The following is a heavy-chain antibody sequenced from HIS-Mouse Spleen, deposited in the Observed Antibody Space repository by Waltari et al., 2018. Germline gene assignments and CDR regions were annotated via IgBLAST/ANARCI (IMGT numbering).Heavy chain of an antibody. D-gene: IGHD6-13*01. CDR3: AREIPYSSSWYDWYFDL. CDR2: MNPNSGNT. J-gene: IGHJ2*01. CDR1: GSTSTSYV. Sequence: QVQLVQSGAEVKKPGASVKVSCKASGSTSTSYVINWVRQATGQGLEWMGWMNPNSGNTGYAQKFQGRVTMTRNTSISTAYMELSSLRSEDTAVYYCAREIPYSSSWYDWYFDLWGRGTLVTVSS. V-gene: IGHV1-8*01.